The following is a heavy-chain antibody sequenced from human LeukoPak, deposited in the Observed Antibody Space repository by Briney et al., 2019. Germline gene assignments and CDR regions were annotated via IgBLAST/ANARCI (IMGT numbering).Heavy chain of an antibody. CDR2: IKQDGSEK. CDR1: GFTFSSYW. Sequence: QSGGSLRLSCAASGFTFSSYWMSWVRQAPGKGLEWVANIKQDGSEKTYVDSVKGRFTISRDNAKNSLYMQMNSLRGEDTAVYYCAVNSNSGTYPTRGRGTLVTVSS. J-gene: IGHJ4*02. V-gene: IGHV3-7*01. D-gene: IGHD3-10*01. CDR3: AVNSNSGTYPT.